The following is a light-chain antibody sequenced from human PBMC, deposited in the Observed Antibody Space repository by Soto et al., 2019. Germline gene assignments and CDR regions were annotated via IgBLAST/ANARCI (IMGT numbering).Light chain of an antibody. CDR1: QSVRSN. CDR3: QQYNNWPLT. CDR2: GAS. V-gene: IGKV3-15*01. J-gene: IGKJ4*01. Sequence: IVVTQSPATLSVSPGERATLSCRASQSVRSNLAWYQQIPGQAPRLLIYGASTRATGIPARFSGSGSGTEFSLTISSLQPEDFAVYYCQQYNNWPLTFGGGTKVDIK.